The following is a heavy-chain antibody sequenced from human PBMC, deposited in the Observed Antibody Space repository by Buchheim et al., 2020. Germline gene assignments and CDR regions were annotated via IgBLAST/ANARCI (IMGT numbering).Heavy chain of an antibody. D-gene: IGHD6-6*01. CDR2: IRRRAYGGTT. J-gene: IGHJ6*02. CDR1: GFTFGDYA. Sequence: EVQVVESGGGLIQPGRSLRLSCTGSGFTFGDYAMSWFRQAPGKGLEWVGCIRRRAYGGTTEYADSVLVRFTISRDDSRIIAYLQMNSLRIEDTAVYSCSRGSSSSAYFGLDVWGQGTT. V-gene: IGHV3-49*03. CDR3: SRGSSSSAYFGLDV.